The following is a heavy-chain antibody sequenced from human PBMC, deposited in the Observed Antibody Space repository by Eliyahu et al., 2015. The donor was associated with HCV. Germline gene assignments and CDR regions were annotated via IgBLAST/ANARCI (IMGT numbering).Heavy chain of an antibody. CDR1: GFTFSTYN. V-gene: IGHV3-21*01. Sequence: EVQLVESGGGLVKPGGXLXLSCAASGFTFSTYNMNWVRQAPGKGLEWVXSISSSSSYIYYADSVKGRFTISRDNAKNSLYLQMNSLRAEDTAVYYCARDLGALGYCSGGSCSDYWGQGTLVTVSS. CDR2: ISSSSSYI. J-gene: IGHJ4*02. CDR3: ARDLGALGYCSGGSCSDY. D-gene: IGHD2-15*01.